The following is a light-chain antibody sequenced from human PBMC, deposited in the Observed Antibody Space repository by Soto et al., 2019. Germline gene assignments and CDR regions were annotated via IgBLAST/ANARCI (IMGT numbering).Light chain of an antibody. CDR1: SSDVGGYNY. J-gene: IGLJ3*02. CDR2: EVT. V-gene: IGLV2-8*01. Sequence: QSALTQPPSASGSPGQSVTISCTGTSSDVGGYNYVSWYQQYPGRAPKLTIYEVTKLPSGVPDRFSGSKSGNTASLTVSGLQADDEADYYCSSYAASNNCYFVFGGGTKLTVL. CDR3: SSYAASNNCYFV.